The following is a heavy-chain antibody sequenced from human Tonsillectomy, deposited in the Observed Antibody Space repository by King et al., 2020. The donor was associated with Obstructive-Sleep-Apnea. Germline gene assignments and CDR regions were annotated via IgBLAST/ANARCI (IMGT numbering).Heavy chain of an antibody. Sequence: VQLVESGGDLVQPGRSLRLSCTASGFNFEDYGMTWIRQAPGKGREWVGFIGSRVSGETIEYAASVRGRFTISRDDSKSIAYLQMNRLIAEDTGLYYCNSAGPSDSGDYWGQGTLVAVSS. V-gene: IGHV3-49*03. CDR1: GFNFEDYG. CDR2: IGSRVSGETI. D-gene: IGHD2-21*01. CDR3: NSAGPSDSGDY. J-gene: IGHJ4*02.